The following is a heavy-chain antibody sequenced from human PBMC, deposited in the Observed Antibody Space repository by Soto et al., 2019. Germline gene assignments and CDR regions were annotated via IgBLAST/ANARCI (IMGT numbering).Heavy chain of an antibody. CDR1: GFTFSSYG. V-gene: IGHV3-30*18. CDR3: AKVWGIAGDFDY. CDR2: ISYDGSNK. D-gene: IGHD6-13*01. Sequence: QVQLVESGGGVVQPGRSLRLSCAASGFTFSSYGMHWVRQAPGKGLEWVAVISYDGSNKYYADSVKGRFTISRDNSKNTLYLQMNSLRAEDTAVYYCAKVWGIAGDFDYWGQGTLVTVSS. J-gene: IGHJ4*02.